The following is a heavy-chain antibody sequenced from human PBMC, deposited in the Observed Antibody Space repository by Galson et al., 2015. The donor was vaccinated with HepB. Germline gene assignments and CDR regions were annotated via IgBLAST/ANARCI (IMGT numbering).Heavy chain of an antibody. D-gene: IGHD2-2*02. CDR3: ATDIVVVPAATPGRDAFDI. V-gene: IGHV1-24*01. CDR1: GYTLTELS. CDR2: FDPEDGET. J-gene: IGHJ3*02. Sequence: SVKVSCKVSGYTLTELSMHWVRQAPGKGLEWMGGFDPEDGETIYAQKFQGRVTMTEDTSTDTAYMELSSLRSEDTAVNYCATDIVVVPAATPGRDAFDIWGQGTMVTVSS.